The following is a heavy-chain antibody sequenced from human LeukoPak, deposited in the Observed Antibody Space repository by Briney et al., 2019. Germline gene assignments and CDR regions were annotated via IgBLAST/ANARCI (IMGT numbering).Heavy chain of an antibody. J-gene: IGHJ3*02. D-gene: IGHD6-25*01. CDR1: GFTFSGYD. Sequence: PGGSLRLSCAASGFTFSGYDMHWVRQATGKGLEWVSGIGIPGDTYYPGSVKGRFTISRENAKNSFYLQMNSLRVEDTAVYYCVRAHVAAGLAFDIWGQGTMVTVSS. CDR3: VRAHVAAGLAFDI. CDR2: IGIPGDT. V-gene: IGHV3-13*01.